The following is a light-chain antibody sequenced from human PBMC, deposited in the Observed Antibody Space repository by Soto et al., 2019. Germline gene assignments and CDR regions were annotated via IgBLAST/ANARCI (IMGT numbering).Light chain of an antibody. V-gene: IGKV1-39*01. CDR3: QQSFRTPLT. CDR2: AAS. J-gene: IGKJ1*01. CDR1: QPISTY. Sequence: DTEMTQSPSSLSASVGDSVTITCRASQPISTYLNWFRQKSGKAPELLINAASSLASGVPSRFSGSESGTDFTLSISSLQPEDFATYYCQQSFRTPLTFGQGTKVDIK.